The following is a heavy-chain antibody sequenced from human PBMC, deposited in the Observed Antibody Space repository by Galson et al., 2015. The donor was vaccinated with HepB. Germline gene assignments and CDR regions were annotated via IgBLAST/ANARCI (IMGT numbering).Heavy chain of an antibody. CDR3: AREGQWLDNPGWADY. J-gene: IGHJ4*02. D-gene: IGHD6-19*01. CDR1: GFTFSSYW. V-gene: IGHV3-7*03. CDR2: IKQDGSEK. Sequence: SLRLSCAASGFTFSSYWMSWVRQAPGKGLEWVANIKQDGSEKYYVDSVKGRFTISRDNAKNSLYLQMNSLRAEDTAVYYCAREGQWLDNPGWADYWGQGTLVTVSS.